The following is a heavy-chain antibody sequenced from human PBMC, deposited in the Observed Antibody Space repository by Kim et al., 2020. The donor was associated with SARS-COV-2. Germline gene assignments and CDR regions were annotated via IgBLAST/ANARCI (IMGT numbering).Heavy chain of an antibody. CDR2: IYYSGST. J-gene: IGHJ3*02. CDR3: ARDRGRTVYGSGSYYNARNDAFDN. CDR1: GGSISSYY. Sequence: SETLSLTCTVSGGSISSYYWSWIRQPPGKGLEWIGYIYYSGSTNYNPSLKSRVTISVDTSKNQFSLKLSSVTAADTAVYYCARDRGRTVYGSGSYYNARNDAFDNWGQGTMVTVSS. D-gene: IGHD3-10*01. V-gene: IGHV4-59*01.